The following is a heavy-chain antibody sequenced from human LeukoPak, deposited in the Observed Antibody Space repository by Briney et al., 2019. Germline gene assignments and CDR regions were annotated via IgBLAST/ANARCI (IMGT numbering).Heavy chain of an antibody. CDR3: ARVRGYSYGYDY. CDR2: MDYSGST. CDR1: GGSISSSTYY. V-gene: IGHV4-39*07. J-gene: IGHJ4*02. Sequence: SETLSLTCTVSGGSISSSTYYWGWIRQPPGKGLEWIGTMDYSGSTYYNPSLKSRVTISVDTSKNQFSLKLSSVTAADTAVYYCARVRGYSYGYDYWGQGTLVTVSS. D-gene: IGHD5-18*01.